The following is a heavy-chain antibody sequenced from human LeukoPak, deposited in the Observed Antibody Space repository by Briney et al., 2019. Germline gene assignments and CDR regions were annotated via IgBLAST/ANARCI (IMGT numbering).Heavy chain of an antibody. V-gene: IGHV3-23*01. Sequence: GGSLRLSCAASGFTFSSSAMSWVRQVPGKGLEWVSVVSGSGGSTYYADSVKGRFTISRDNSKNTLYLQMNSLRAEDTAVYYCARETWGLGYCTNGVCSPSSYYFDYWGQGSLVTVSS. J-gene: IGHJ4*02. D-gene: IGHD2-8*01. CDR2: VSGSGGST. CDR1: GFTFSSSA. CDR3: ARETWGLGYCTNGVCSPSSYYFDY.